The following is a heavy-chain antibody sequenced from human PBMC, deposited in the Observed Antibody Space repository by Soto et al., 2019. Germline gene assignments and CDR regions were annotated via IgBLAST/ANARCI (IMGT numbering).Heavy chain of an antibody. CDR3: ARGRRGYSYGYYYGMDV. CDR2: IIPIFGTA. Sequence: QVQLVQSGAEVKKPGSSVKVSCKASGGTFSSYAISWVRQAPGQGLEWMGGIIPIFGTANYAQKFQGRVTITADESTRTAYMELSSLRSEDTAVYYCARGRRGYSYGYYYGMDVWGQGTTVTVSS. D-gene: IGHD5-18*01. V-gene: IGHV1-69*01. CDR1: GGTFSSYA. J-gene: IGHJ6*02.